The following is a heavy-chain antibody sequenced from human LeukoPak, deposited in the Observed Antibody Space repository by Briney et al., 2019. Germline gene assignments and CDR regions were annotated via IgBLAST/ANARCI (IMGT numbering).Heavy chain of an antibody. CDR2: INPNSGGT. D-gene: IGHD2-2*01. J-gene: IGHJ5*02. Sequence: ASVKVSCKASGYTFTGYYMHWVRQAPGQGLEWTGWINPNSGGTNYAQKFQGRVTMTRDTSISTAYMELSRLRSDDTAVYYCARDHIVVVPAAMYWFDPWGQGTLVTVSS. CDR1: GYTFTGYY. CDR3: ARDHIVVVPAAMYWFDP. V-gene: IGHV1-2*02.